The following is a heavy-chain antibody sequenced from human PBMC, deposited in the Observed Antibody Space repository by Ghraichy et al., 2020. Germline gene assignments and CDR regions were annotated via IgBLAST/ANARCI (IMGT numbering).Heavy chain of an antibody. CDR2: IYYSGST. CDR1: GGSISSSSYY. Sequence: SETLSLTCTVSGGSISSSSYYWGWIRQPPGKGLEWIGSIYYSGSTYYNPSLKSRVTISVDTSKNQFSLKLSSVTAADTAVYYCARVSRRITIFGVVITPEGRGDAFDIWGQGTMVTVSS. CDR3: ARVSRRITIFGVVITPEGRGDAFDI. V-gene: IGHV4-39*07. J-gene: IGHJ3*02. D-gene: IGHD3-3*01.